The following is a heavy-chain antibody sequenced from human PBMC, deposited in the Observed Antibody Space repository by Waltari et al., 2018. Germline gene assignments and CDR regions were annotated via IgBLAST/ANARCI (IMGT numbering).Heavy chain of an antibody. V-gene: IGHV3-23*01. D-gene: IGHD1-20*01. CDR3: ATPFYNWDDPLHS. J-gene: IGHJ4*02. CDR2: ITVGDDT. CDR1: GITFSNYA. Sequence: EVQLLESGGDLVQPGGSLRLSCAASGITFSNYAINWVRLAPGRGREWVSAITVGDDTYYADSVKGRFTISRDTSKDTVHLQMNGLRAEDTAVYYCATPFYNWDDPLHSWGQGTLVTVSS.